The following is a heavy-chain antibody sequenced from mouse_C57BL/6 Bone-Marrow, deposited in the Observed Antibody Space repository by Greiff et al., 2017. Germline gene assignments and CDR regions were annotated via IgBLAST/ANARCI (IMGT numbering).Heavy chain of an antibody. J-gene: IGHJ2*01. CDR3: ARGKYFDY. V-gene: IGHV1-54*01. CDR2: INPGSGGT. CDR1: GYAFTNYL. Sequence: QVQLKESGAELVRPGTSVKVSCKASGYAFTNYLIEWVKQRPGQGLEWIGVINPGSGGTNYNEKFKGKATLTADKSSSTAYMQLSSLTSEDSAVYFCARGKYFDYWGQGTTLTVSS.